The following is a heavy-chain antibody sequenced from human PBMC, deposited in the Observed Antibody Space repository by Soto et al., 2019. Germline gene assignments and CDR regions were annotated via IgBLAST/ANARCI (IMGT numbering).Heavy chain of an antibody. CDR2: ISYSGRT. V-gene: IGHV4-59*01. Sequence: QVQLQESGPGLMKPSETLSLTCTVSGVSISSYFWNWLRQSPGKGLEWIGNISYSGRTNYNPSLKSRATTLPDTSKNEFPPKMSSVTTADSAMYFCARGALTFAGLDHWGQGNLVSVSS. CDR1: GVSISSYF. J-gene: IGHJ4*02. CDR3: ARGALTFAGLDH.